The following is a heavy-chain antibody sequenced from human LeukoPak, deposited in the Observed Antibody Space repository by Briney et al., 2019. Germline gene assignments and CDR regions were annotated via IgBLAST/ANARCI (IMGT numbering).Heavy chain of an antibody. CDR1: GGSISSYY. V-gene: IGHV4-59*08. J-gene: IGHJ3*02. CDR2: IYYSGST. D-gene: IGHD2-2*03. Sequence: SETLSLTCTVSGGSISSYYWSWIRQPPGKGLEWIGYIYYSGSTYYNPSLKSRVTISVDTSKNQFSLKLSSVTAADTAVYYCARWIRGLDAFDIWGQGTMVTVSS. CDR3: ARWIRGLDAFDI.